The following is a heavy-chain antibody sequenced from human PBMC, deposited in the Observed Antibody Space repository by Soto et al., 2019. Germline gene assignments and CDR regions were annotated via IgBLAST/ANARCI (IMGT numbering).Heavy chain of an antibody. Sequence: QVQLVQSGAEVKKPGDSVRVSCKASGYTFTSYGIGWVRQAPGQGLEWMGWISANNGNTKYAQKVQGRVTMTTDASTRSAYMEVRSLSSDDAAVYSCEGDGYFDHWGQGTLVTVSS. V-gene: IGHV1-18*01. CDR1: GYTFTSYG. J-gene: IGHJ4*02. CDR2: ISANNGNT. CDR3: EGDGYFDH.